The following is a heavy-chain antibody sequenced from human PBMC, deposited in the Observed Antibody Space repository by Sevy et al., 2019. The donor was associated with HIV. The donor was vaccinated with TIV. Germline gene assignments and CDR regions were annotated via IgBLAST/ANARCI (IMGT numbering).Heavy chain of an antibody. CDR1: GFTFRSSA. CDR2: ISGSGGNT. Sequence: GGSLRLSCAASGFTFRSSAMSWVRQAPGKGLEWVSAISGSGGNTYYADSVKGRFTISRDNSKHTLDLQMNSLRVEDSAVYFCAEGGLAAGGSPYYYYFCMVFWVKGTTVTVSS. J-gene: IGHJ6*03. D-gene: IGHD6-13*01. V-gene: IGHV3-23*01. CDR3: AEGGLAAGGSPYYYYFCMVF.